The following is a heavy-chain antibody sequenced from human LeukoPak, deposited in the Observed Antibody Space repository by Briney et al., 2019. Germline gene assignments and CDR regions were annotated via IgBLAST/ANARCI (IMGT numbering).Heavy chain of an antibody. V-gene: IGHV1-46*01. D-gene: IGHD5-18*01. CDR3: ARDGSYGYQPGGYFDY. CDR1: GYTFTSYY. J-gene: IGHJ4*02. Sequence: ASVKVSCKASGYTFTSYYMHWVRQAPGQGLEWMGIINPSGGSTSYAQKFQGRVTMTRDMSTSTVYMELSSLRSEDTAVYYCARDGSYGYQPGGYFDYWGQETLVTVSS. CDR2: INPSGGST.